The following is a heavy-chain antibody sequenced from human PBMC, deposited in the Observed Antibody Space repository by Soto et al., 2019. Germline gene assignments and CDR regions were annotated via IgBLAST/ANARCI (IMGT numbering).Heavy chain of an antibody. CDR1: GFTFSSYA. Sequence: GGSLRLSCAASGFTFSSYAMAWVRQAPGKGLEWVSGVSGSGGRTDYADSVKGRFTISRDNSENTLYLQMNSLRAEDTALYYCAKHWGGASWYPSDYWGQGTLVTVSS. J-gene: IGHJ4*02. CDR3: AKHWGGASWYPSDY. CDR2: VSGSGGRT. V-gene: IGHV3-23*01. D-gene: IGHD6-13*01.